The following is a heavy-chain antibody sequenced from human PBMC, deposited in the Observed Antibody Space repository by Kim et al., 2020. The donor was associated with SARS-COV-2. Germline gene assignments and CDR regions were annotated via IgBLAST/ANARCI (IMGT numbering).Heavy chain of an antibody. CDR3: ASQLRITMIVVVHYAFDI. J-gene: IGHJ3*02. V-gene: IGHV1-2*02. CDR2: INPNSGGT. D-gene: IGHD3-22*01. Sequence: ASVKVSCKASGYTFTGYYMHWVRQAPGQGLEWMGWINPNSGGTNYAQKFQGRVTMTRDTSISTAYMELIRLRSDDTAVYYCASQLRITMIVVVHYAFDIWGQGTMVTVSS. CDR1: GYTFTGYY.